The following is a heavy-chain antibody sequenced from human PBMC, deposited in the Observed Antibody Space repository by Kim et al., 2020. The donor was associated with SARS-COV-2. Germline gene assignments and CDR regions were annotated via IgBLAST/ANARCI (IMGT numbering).Heavy chain of an antibody. CDR1: GYTFTSYG. CDR2: ISAYNGNT. V-gene: IGHV1-18*01. J-gene: IGHJ4*02. CDR3: ARADNVVFDY. D-gene: IGHD1-20*01. Sequence: ASVKVSCKASGYTFTSYGITWVRQAPGQGLEWLGWISAYNGNTNYAQKLQGRVTMTTDTSTSTAYMELRSLRSDDTAAYYCARADNVVFDYWGQGTLVTVSS.